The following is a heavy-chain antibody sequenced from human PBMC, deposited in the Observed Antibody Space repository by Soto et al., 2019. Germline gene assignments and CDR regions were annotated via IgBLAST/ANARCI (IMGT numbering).Heavy chain of an antibody. J-gene: IGHJ6*02. Sequence: QVQLQQWGAGLLRPSETLSLTCAVYGGSFSGYYWTWISQHPGKGLEWIGDINHSGSTNYNSSLKSRVTISVETSKNQLSLSLKSVTAADTAVYYCAREEVPQWFNRGYYGVDVWGQGTTVTVSS. CDR3: AREEVPQWFNRGYYGVDV. V-gene: IGHV4-34*01. CDR1: GGSFSGYY. CDR2: INHSGST. D-gene: IGHD7-27*01.